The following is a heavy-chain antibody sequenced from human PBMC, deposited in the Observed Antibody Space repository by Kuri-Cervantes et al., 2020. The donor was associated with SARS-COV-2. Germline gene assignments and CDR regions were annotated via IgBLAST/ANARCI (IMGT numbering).Heavy chain of an antibody. J-gene: IGHJ4*02. CDR1: GCTFSSNS. CDR2: ISGSGFSI. CDR3: ARGGRYYFDY. V-gene: IGHV3-48*01. Sequence: GGSLRLSCVASGCTFSSNSMNWVRQAPGKGLEWVSYISGSGFSIYYADSLKGRFTISRDNAKNSLYLQMNSLTAEDTAVYYCARGGRYYFDYWGQGSLVTVSS. D-gene: IGHD1-26*01.